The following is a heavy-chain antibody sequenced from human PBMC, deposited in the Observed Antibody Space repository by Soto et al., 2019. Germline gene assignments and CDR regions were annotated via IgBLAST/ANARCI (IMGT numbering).Heavy chain of an antibody. J-gene: IGHJ6*02. Sequence: ASVKVSCKASGYRFTSYGITWVRQAPGRGLEWMGWISVQNGNTNYAQRLQGRVTMTTDTSTSTAYMELRSLRSDDTAVYYCAREILSPDYHFYGLDVWGQGTTVTVSS. CDR2: ISVQNGNT. CDR1: GYRFTSYG. V-gene: IGHV1-18*04. CDR3: AREILSPDYHFYGLDV. D-gene: IGHD2-15*01.